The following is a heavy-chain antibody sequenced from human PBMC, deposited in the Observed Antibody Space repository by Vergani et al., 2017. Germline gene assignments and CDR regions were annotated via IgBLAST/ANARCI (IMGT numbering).Heavy chain of an antibody. Sequence: QVQLQESGPGLVQPSQTLSLTCTVSGGSISSGSYYWSWIRQPPGKGLEWIGSIYTSGSTNYNPSLKSRVTISVDTSKNQFSLKLSSVTAADTAVYYCATDTGYGDFCYCYGMDGWGQGTTVTVSS. CDR1: GGSISSGSYY. CDR2: IYTSGST. J-gene: IGHJ6*02. V-gene: IGHV4-61*02. D-gene: IGHD4-17*01. CDR3: ATDTGYGDFCYCYGMDG.